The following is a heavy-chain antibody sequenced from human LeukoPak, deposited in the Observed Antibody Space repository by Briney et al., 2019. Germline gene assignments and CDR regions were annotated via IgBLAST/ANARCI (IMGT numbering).Heavy chain of an antibody. Sequence: PSETLSLTCTVSGGSISSSGYSWGWIRQPPGKGLERIGTMYNSGYTYYNPSLKSRLAISVDTSRNQLSLKLSSVTAADTAVFYCARHLLVSSGCKHYFDCWGQGILVTVSS. CDR3: ARHLLVSSGCKHYFDC. CDR2: MYNSGYT. J-gene: IGHJ4*02. CDR1: GGSISSSGYS. D-gene: IGHD6-19*01. V-gene: IGHV4-39*01.